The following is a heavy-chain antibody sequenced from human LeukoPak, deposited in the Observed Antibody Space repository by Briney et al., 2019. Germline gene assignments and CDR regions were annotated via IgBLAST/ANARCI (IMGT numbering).Heavy chain of an antibody. Sequence: PSETLSLTCAVYGGSFSGYYWSWIRQPPGKGLEWIGEINHSGRTNYNPSLKSRVTISVDTSKNQFSLKLSSVTAADTAVYYCARDGEDAFDIWGQGTMVTVSS. D-gene: IGHD4-17*01. J-gene: IGHJ3*02. CDR3: ARDGEDAFDI. CDR2: INHSGRT. CDR1: GGSFSGYY. V-gene: IGHV4-34*01.